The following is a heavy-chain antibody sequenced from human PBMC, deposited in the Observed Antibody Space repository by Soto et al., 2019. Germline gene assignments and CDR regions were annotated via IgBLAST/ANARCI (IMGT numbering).Heavy chain of an antibody. CDR2: IYYSGST. Sequence: SETLSLTCTVSGGSISSGDYYWSWIRQRPGKGREWIGYIYYSGSTYYNPSLKSRVTISVDTAKNQFSLKQSSVTAAETAVDYCARTTRTTDCSSGVSCPSYYFYGMDVWGQGTTVTVSS. CDR3: ARTTRTTDCSSGVSCPSYYFYGMDV. CDR1: GGSISSGDYY. V-gene: IGHV4-30-4*01. J-gene: IGHJ6*02. D-gene: IGHD2-15*01.